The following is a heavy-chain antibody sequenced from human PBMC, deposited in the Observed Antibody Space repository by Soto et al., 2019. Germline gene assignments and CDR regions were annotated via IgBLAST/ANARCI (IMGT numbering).Heavy chain of an antibody. CDR2: IVPIVDTS. V-gene: IGHV1-69*12. J-gene: IGHJ4*02. Sequence: QVQLVQSGAEVRQPASSVKVSCKTSGGTFSSYAISWVRQAPGQGLGWMGGIVPIVDTSTYAQKFQGRVTIPADESTSTVYMELSSLRSDDTAVYYCVRVVAIPGYPDNWGQGTLVTVSS. CDR1: GGTFSSYA. D-gene: IGHD5-12*01. CDR3: VRVVAIPGYPDN.